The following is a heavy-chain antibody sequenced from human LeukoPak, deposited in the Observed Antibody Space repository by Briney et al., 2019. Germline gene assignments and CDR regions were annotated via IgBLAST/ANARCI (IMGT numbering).Heavy chain of an antibody. V-gene: IGHV4-61*01. CDR2: IYYSGST. J-gene: IGHJ4*02. D-gene: IGHD4-17*01. CDR3: ARVAATVTPLYLYYFDY. CDR1: GGSVSSGSYY. Sequence: SETLSLTCTVSGGSVSSGSYYWSWIRQPPGKGLEWIGYIYYSGSTNYNPSLKSRVTISVDTSKNQFSLKLSSVTAADTAVYYCARVAATVTPLYLYYFDYWGQGTLVTVSS.